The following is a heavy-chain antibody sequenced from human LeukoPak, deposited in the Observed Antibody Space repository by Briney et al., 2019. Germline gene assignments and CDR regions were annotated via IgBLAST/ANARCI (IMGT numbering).Heavy chain of an antibody. D-gene: IGHD3-3*01. CDR2: ISYDGSNK. Sequence: PGGSLRLSCAASGFTFSSYGMHWVRQAPGKGLEWVAVISYDGSNKYYADSVKGRFTISRDNSKNTLYLQMNSLRAEDTAVYYCAKGGITIFGVVTLYYFDYWGQGTLVTVSS. J-gene: IGHJ4*02. CDR3: AKGGITIFGVVTLYYFDY. V-gene: IGHV3-30*18. CDR1: GFTFSSYG.